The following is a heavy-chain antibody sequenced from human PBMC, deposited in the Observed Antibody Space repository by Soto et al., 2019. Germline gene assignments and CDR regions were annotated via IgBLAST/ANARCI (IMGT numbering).Heavy chain of an antibody. D-gene: IGHD6-13*01. Sequence: GESLKISCKGSGYNFANYWIGWVRQMPGKGLEWMGMIFPGDSDTKNSPSLQGQITMSVDKSDSSAYLQWRSLKASDTAMYYCAAGYTTGPDAFDIWGQGTMVTV. CDR3: AAGYTTGPDAFDI. J-gene: IGHJ3*02. V-gene: IGHV5-51*01. CDR1: GYNFANYW. CDR2: IFPGDSDT.